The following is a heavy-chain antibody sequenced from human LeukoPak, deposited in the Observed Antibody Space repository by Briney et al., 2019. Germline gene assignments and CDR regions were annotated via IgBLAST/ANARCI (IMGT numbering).Heavy chain of an antibody. Sequence: PSETLSLTCAVYGGSFSGYYWSWIRQPPGKGPERIGEINHSGSTNYNPPLKSRATISVDTSKNQFSLKLSSVTAADTAVYYCARRNRVVPAAPAFFDYWGQGTLVTVSS. CDR3: ARRNRVVPAAPAFFDY. D-gene: IGHD2-2*01. CDR1: GGSFSGYY. CDR2: INHSGST. J-gene: IGHJ4*02. V-gene: IGHV4-34*01.